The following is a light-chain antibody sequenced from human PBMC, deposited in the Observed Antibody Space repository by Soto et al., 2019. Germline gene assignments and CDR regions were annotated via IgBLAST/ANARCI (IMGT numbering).Light chain of an antibody. CDR2: TND. J-gene: IGLJ3*02. CDR3: AAWDDSLRGWV. CDR1: SSNIGSNY. Sequence: QSVLTQPPSASGTPGQRVTISCSGSSSNIGSNYVYWYQQLPGTAPKLLIYTNDQRPSGVPDRFSGSKSGTSASLAISGLRSEDDADYYCAAWDDSLRGWVFGGGTKLTVL. V-gene: IGLV1-47*02.